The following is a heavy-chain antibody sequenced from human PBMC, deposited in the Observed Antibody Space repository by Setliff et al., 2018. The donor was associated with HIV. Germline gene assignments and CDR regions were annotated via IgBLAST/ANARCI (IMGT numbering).Heavy chain of an antibody. Sequence: PGGSLRLSCAASGFTFVTFNRFAMAWVRRAPGKGLEWVSGITASGGTTHYTDSVKGRFTIPRDNSKNTLYLQMNSLRAEDTAVYYCEKNPTDYGGNWFDPWGQGTLVTVSS. D-gene: IGHD4-17*01. V-gene: IGHV3-23*01. CDR2: ITASGGTT. CDR3: EKNPTDYGGNWFDP. CDR1: GFTFVTFNRFA. J-gene: IGHJ5*02.